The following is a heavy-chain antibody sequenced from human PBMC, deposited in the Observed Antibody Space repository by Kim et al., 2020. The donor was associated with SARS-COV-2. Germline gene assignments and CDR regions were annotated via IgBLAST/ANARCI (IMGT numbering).Heavy chain of an antibody. J-gene: IGHJ6*02. D-gene: IGHD6-19*01. Sequence: GESLKISCKGSGYSFTSYWIGWVRQMPGKGLEWMGIIYPGDSDNRYSPSFQGQVTISADKSISTAYLQWSSLKASDTAMYYCARLGEWLVRSRYYYYGMDVWGQGTTVTVSS. V-gene: IGHV5-51*01. CDR1: GYSFTSYW. CDR3: ARLGEWLVRSRYYYYGMDV. CDR2: IYPGDSDN.